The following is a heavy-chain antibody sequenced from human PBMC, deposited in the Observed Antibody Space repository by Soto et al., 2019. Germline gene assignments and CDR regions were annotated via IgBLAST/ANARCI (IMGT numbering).Heavy chain of an antibody. V-gene: IGHV3-11*01. CDR2: ISSRHNPT. CDR3: ARWGTTGGLDF. Sequence: QVQLVESGGGLVKPGGSLRLSCAASGFTFSTYYMTWIRQAPGKGLEWVSYISSRHNPTYYADSVKGRFTISRDNAKNSLYLEMTSLRADDTAVYYCARWGTTGGLDFWGQGTLVSVSS. J-gene: IGHJ4*02. D-gene: IGHD3-16*01. CDR1: GFTFSTYY.